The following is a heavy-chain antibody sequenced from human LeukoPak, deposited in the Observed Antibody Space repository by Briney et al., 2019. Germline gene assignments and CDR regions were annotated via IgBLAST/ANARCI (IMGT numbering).Heavy chain of an antibody. J-gene: IGHJ4*02. D-gene: IGHD3-10*01. CDR3: ARVSSRVFDY. CDR2: TYYRSKWYN. CDR1: GDSVSNNNVA. V-gene: IGHV6-1*01. Sequence: SQTLSLTCAISGDSVSNNNVAWNWIRQSPSRGLEWLGRTYYRSKWYNDYAISVKSRITINPDTFMNQFSLQLNSVTPDDTAVYYCARVSSRVFDYWGQGTLVTVSS.